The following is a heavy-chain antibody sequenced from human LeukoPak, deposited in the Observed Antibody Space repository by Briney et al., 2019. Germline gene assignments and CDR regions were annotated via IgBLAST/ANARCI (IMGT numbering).Heavy chain of an antibody. CDR2: IKQDGSEK. V-gene: IGHV3-7*03. Sequence: GGSLRLSCAASGFTFSSYWMSWVRQAPGKGLEWVANIKQDGSEKYYVDSVKGRFTISRDNAKNSLYLQMNSLRAEDMALYYCAKDSERGIFGVVTSHFDYWGQGTLVTVSS. J-gene: IGHJ4*02. CDR3: AKDSERGIFGVVTSHFDY. D-gene: IGHD3-3*01. CDR1: GFTFSSYW.